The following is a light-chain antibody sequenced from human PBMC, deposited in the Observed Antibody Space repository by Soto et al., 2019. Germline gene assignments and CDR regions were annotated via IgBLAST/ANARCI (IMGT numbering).Light chain of an antibody. CDR3: AAWDDSLNGQVI. CDR1: NSNIGSNT. Sequence: QTVVTQPPSASGTPGQRVTISCSGSNSNIGSNTVNWYQQLPGTAPKLLIYSNNQRPSGVPDRFSGSKSGTSASLAISGLQSEDGVDYYCAAWDDSLNGQVIFGGGTKLTVL. CDR2: SNN. V-gene: IGLV1-44*01. J-gene: IGLJ2*01.